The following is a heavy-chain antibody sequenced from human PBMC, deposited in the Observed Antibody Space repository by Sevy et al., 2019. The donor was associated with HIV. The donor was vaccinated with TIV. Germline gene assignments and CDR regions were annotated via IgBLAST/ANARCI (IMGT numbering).Heavy chain of an antibody. CDR3: ARALVPTLAFDI. V-gene: IGHV3-21*01. J-gene: IGHJ3*02. CDR2: ISSSSSYI. CDR1: GFTFSSYS. Sequence: GGSLRLSCAASGFTFSSYSMNWVRQAPGKGLEWVSSISSSSSYIYYADSVKGRFTISRDNAKNSLYLQMNSLRAEDTAVYYCARALVPTLAFDIWGQRTMVTVSS. D-gene: IGHD1-1*01.